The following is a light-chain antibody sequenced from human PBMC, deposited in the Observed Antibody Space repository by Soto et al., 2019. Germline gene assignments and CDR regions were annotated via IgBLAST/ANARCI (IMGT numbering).Light chain of an antibody. J-gene: IGKJ5*01. V-gene: IGKV3-11*01. CDR3: QQRSNWIT. CDR2: DAS. Sequence: VALTHSPSTLSVSPWSGASLSCMPIQSVSSRDLAWYQQKPGHAPRLLIYDASNRATGIPARFSGSGSGTDFTLTISSLEPEDFAVYYCQQRSNWITFGQGTRLEIK. CDR1: QSVSSRD.